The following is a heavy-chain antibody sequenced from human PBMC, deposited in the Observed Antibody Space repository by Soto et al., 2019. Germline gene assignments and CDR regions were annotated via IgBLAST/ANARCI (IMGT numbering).Heavy chain of an antibody. CDR2: IYHSGST. J-gene: IGHJ4*02. V-gene: IGHV4-30-2*01. CDR1: GGSISSGGYS. D-gene: IGHD3-22*01. CDR3: ASSNYDSPIPLYS. Sequence: QLQLQESGSGLVKPSQTLSLTCAVSGGSISSGGYSWSWIRQPPGKGLEWIGYIYHSGSTYYNTSLKARVTISVDRSKNQFSLKLSSVTAADTAVYYCASSNYDSPIPLYSWGQGTLVTVSS.